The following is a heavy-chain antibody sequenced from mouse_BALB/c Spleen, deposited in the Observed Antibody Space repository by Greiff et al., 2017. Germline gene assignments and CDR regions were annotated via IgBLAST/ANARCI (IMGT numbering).Heavy chain of an antibody. Sequence: VKLVESGAELVRPGVSVKISCKGSGYTFTDYAMHWVKQSHAKSLEWIGVISTYYGDASYNQKFKGKATMTVDKSSSTAYMELARLTSEDSAIYYCARRLQVDYYAMDYWGQGTSVTVSS. J-gene: IGHJ4*01. D-gene: IGHD2-13*01. CDR1: GYTFTDYA. CDR2: ISTYYGDA. CDR3: ARRLQVDYYAMDY. V-gene: IGHV1S137*01.